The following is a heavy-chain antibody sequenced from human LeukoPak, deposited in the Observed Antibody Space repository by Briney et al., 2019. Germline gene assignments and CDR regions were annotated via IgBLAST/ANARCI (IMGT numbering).Heavy chain of an antibody. D-gene: IGHD2-21*01. V-gene: IGHV4-59*01. Sequence: PSETLSLTCTVSGASITNYYWSWIRQPPGKGLEWIGYIYYRGSTMYNPSLRSRVTISVDTSKNQFSLRLTSVTAADTALYYCASSVYCDGDCFDHWGQGTLVTVSS. CDR3: ASSVYCDGDCFDH. CDR1: GASITNYY. CDR2: IYYRGST. J-gene: IGHJ4*02.